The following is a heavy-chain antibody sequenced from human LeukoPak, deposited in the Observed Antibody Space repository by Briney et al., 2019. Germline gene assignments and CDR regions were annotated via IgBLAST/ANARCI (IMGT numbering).Heavy chain of an antibody. CDR1: GGSFGDYS. CDR3: VRSGYDYDWFDP. V-gene: IGHV1-69*08. D-gene: IGHD5-12*01. Sequence: SVKVSCKASGGSFGDYSISWVRQAPGQGLEWMGRIIAILDTAHYAQKFQGRFTITADKSTTTVYMELSSLRSDDTAVYYCVRSGYDYDWFDPWGQGTLVTVSS. CDR2: IIAILDTA. J-gene: IGHJ5*02.